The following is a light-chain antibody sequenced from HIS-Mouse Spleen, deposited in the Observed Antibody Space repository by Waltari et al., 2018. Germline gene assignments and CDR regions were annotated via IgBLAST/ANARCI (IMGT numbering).Light chain of an antibody. V-gene: IGLV2-23*03. CDR2: EGS. Sequence: QSALTQPASVSGSPGQSITISCTGTSRDVGSYNLVSWYQPHPGKAPKLMIYEGSKRPSGVSNRFSGSKSGNTASLTISGLQAEDEADYYCCSYAGSSTFGVFGGGTKLTVL. CDR3: CSYAGSSTFGV. J-gene: IGLJ3*02. CDR1: SRDVGSYNL.